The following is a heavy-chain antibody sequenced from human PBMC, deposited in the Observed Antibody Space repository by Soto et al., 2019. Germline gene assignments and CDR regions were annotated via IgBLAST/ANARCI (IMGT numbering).Heavy chain of an antibody. V-gene: IGHV3-66*01. CDR1: GFAVSSNY. CDR2: IHSGGDT. CDR3: GRSRTGVTYGGMDV. Sequence: GGCLRLSCAASGFAVSSNYMTWVRQAPGKGLEWVSVIHSGGDTHYADSVRGRFTISRDNSKNTLYLQMNSLRAEDTAVYYCGRSRTGVTYGGMDVWGQGTTVTVSS. J-gene: IGHJ6*02. D-gene: IGHD3-16*01.